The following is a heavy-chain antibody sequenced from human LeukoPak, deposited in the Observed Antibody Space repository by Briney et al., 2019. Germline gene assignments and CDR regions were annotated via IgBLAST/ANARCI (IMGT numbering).Heavy chain of an antibody. D-gene: IGHD3-9*01. J-gene: IGHJ4*02. CDR3: ARQVSYFDNFDY. V-gene: IGHV4-34*01. Sequence: SETLSLTCAVYGGSFSGYYWSWIRQPPGKGLEWIGEINHSGSTNYNPSLKSRVTISVDTSKNQFSLKLSSVTAADTAVYYCARQVSYFDNFDYWGQGTLVTVSS. CDR2: INHSGST. CDR1: GGSFSGYY.